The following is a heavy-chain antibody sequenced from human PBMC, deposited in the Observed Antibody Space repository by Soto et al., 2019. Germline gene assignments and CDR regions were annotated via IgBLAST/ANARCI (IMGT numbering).Heavy chain of an antibody. V-gene: IGHV4-30-4*01. CDR3: ATESGSTYGYFDY. J-gene: IGHJ4*02. CDR2: ISNSGST. Sequence: PWETLSLTSTVSGGYVTSDEDYWSWLRQSPGKGLEWIGYISNSGSTGYNPSLKTRLSMSVDRSKNQFTLRLTSVTAADTAVYFCATESGSTYGYFDYWGQGTQVTVSS. CDR1: GGYVTSDEDY. D-gene: IGHD5-18*01.